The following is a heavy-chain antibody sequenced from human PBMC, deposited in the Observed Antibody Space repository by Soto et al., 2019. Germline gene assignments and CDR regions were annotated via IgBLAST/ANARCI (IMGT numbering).Heavy chain of an antibody. Sequence: GGSLTLSCAPLRLSFSDYHMACVRQAPGKGLESISSISASDGRTYYRDSVKGRFTISRDNSKNTLYYQMNSLRVEDTAVYYCARILSMVESYWYGMDVWGQGT. CDR3: ARILSMVESYWYGMDV. CDR2: ISASDGRT. D-gene: IGHD3-10*01. V-gene: IGHV3-23*01. CDR1: RLSFSDYH. J-gene: IGHJ6*02.